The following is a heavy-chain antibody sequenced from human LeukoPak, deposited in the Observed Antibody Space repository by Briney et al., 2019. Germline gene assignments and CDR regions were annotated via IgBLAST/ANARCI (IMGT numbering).Heavy chain of an antibody. Sequence: GASVKVSCKASGYTFTGYYMHWVRQAPGQGLEWMGWINPNSGGTNYAQKFQGRVTMTRDTSISTAYMELSRLRSDDTAVYYCARGPGGYPTARFDYWGQGTLVTVSS. J-gene: IGHJ4*02. D-gene: IGHD1-1*01. CDR1: GYTFTGYY. V-gene: IGHV1-2*02. CDR3: ARGPGGYPTARFDY. CDR2: INPNSGGT.